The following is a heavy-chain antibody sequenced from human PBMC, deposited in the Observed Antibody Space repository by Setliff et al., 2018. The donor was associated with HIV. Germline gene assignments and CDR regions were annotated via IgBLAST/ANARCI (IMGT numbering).Heavy chain of an antibody. V-gene: IGHV4-4*07. J-gene: IGHJ3*02. D-gene: IGHD2-15*01. CDR1: GGSFSGYY. CDR3: ARDRLYCSGGSCYSVGPNDVFDI. CDR2: IYTSGTT. Sequence: SETLSLTCAVYGGSFSGYYWSWIRQPAGKGLEWIGHIYTSGTTNFNPSLQSRVTISVDTSKNQFSLKLSSVTAADTAVYYCARDRLYCSGGSCYSVGPNDVFDIWGQGTMVTVSS.